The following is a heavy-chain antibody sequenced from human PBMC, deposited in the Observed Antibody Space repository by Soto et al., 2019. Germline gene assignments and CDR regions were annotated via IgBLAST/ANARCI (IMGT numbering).Heavy chain of an antibody. V-gene: IGHV4-59*08. J-gene: IGHJ4*02. CDR3: ARHAGSLGY. Sequence: QVHLRESGPGLVKPSETLSLTCTISGSSITNYQWSWIRQPPGKGLEWIGHVYYSGSANYNPTLKSRVTISIDTSKSQFSLNLGSVTAADTAVYFCARHAGSLGYWGQGTLVTVSS. D-gene: IGHD1-26*01. CDR2: VYYSGSA. CDR1: GSSITNYQ.